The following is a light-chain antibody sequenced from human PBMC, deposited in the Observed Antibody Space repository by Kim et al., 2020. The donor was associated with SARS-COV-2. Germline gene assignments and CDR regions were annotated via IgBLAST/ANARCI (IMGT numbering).Light chain of an antibody. CDR2: IKSDGSH. Sequence: SGNLTSTLGSGHIFYTVAWYQQAPDKGPRYLMKIKSDGSHSKGDGIPDRFSGANSGAERYLTISSLQSEDEAVYYCQTWGSGIAVFGGGTQLTVL. CDR3: QTWGSGIAV. CDR1: SGHIFYT. J-gene: IGLJ2*01. V-gene: IGLV4-69*01.